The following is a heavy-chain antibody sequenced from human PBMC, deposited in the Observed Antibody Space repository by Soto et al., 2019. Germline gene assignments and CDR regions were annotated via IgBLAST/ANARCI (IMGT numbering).Heavy chain of an antibody. CDR1: GYTFTSYA. V-gene: IGHV1-3*01. J-gene: IGHJ4*02. Sequence: GASVKVFCKASGYTFTSYALHWVRQAPGQRPEWMGWINAGNGNTKYSQNFQGRVTISRDTSASTAYMELNSLRSEDTAVYYCARTSGYYSLDYWGQGALVTVSS. CDR3: ARTSGYYSLDY. D-gene: IGHD3-22*01. CDR2: INAGNGNT.